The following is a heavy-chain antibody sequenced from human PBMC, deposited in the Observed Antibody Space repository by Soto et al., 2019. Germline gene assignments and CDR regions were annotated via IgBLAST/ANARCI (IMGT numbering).Heavy chain of an antibody. CDR1: GFTVSSNY. Sequence: GGSLRLSCAASGFTVSSNYMSWVRQAPGKGLEWVSVIFDDVTTYYADSVKGRLTLSRDDSKNTLYLQMNSLRAEDTAVYYCARDFRRAGYYYYGMDVWGQGTTVTVSS. J-gene: IGHJ6*02. CDR3: ARDFRRAGYYYYGMDV. V-gene: IGHV3-53*01. D-gene: IGHD6-25*01. CDR2: IFDDVTT.